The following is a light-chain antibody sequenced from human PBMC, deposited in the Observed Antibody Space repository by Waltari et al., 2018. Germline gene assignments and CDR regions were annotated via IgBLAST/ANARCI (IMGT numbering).Light chain of an antibody. V-gene: IGLV3-1*01. J-gene: IGLJ2*01. CDR1: TLGAKY. CDR3: QAWDSSTDVV. Sequence: SYELTQPPSVSVSPGQPASITCSGDTLGAKYACWYQQKPGQSPVLVIYQDSKRPSGIPERFSGSNSGNTATLTISGTQAMDEADYYCQAWDSSTDVVFGGGTKLTVL. CDR2: QDS.